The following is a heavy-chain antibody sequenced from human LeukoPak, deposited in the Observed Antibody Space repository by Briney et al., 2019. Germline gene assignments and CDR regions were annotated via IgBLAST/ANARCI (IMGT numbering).Heavy chain of an antibody. CDR2: ISGSGGST. CDR1: GFTFSSYG. CDR3: AKRYAVAGHFDY. J-gene: IGHJ4*02. Sequence: GGSLRLSCAASGFTFSSYGMSWVRQAPGKGLEWVSAISGSGGSTYYADSVKGRFTISRDNSKNTLYLQMNSLRAEDTAVYYCAKRYAVAGHFDYWGQGTRVTVSS. D-gene: IGHD6-19*01. V-gene: IGHV3-23*01.